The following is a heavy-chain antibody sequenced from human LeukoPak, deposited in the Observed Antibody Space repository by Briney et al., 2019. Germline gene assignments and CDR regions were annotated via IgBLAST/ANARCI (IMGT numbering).Heavy chain of an antibody. V-gene: IGHV3-21*01. CDR2: ISSSSSYI. Sequence: GGSLRLSCAASGFTFSSYSMNRVRQAPGKGLEWVSSISSSSSYIYYADSVKGRFTISRDNAKNSLYLQMNSLRAEDTAVYYCARVLGYSSSWYYYGMDVWGQGTTVTVSS. D-gene: IGHD6-13*01. J-gene: IGHJ6*02. CDR3: ARVLGYSSSWYYYGMDV. CDR1: GFTFSSYS.